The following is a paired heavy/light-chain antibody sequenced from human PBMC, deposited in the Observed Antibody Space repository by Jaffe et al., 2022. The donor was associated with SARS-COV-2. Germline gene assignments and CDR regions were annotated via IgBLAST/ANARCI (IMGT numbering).Heavy chain of an antibody. CDR3: ARATMRPIAAAGTWYFDL. Sequence: QVQLQESGPGLVKPSETLSLTCPVSGGPISSYYWGWIRQPPGKGLEWIGHVYYSGSTNYNPSLKSRVTISVDTSKNQFSLKLSSVTAADTAVYYCARATMRPIAAAGTWYFDLWGRGTLVTVSS. CDR1: GGPISSYY. V-gene: IGHV4-59*01. D-gene: IGHD6-13*01. J-gene: IGHJ2*01. CDR2: VYYSGST.
Light chain of an antibody. J-gene: IGKJ4*01. CDR3: QQSYSSLLT. CDR2: AAS. Sequence: DIQMTQSPSSLSASVGDRVTITCRASQSISNYLNWYQQKPGKAPNLLIYAASSLQSGVPSRFSGSGSGTDFTLTISSLQPEDFATYYCQQSYSSLLTFGGGTKVEIK. CDR1: QSISNY. V-gene: IGKV1-39*01.